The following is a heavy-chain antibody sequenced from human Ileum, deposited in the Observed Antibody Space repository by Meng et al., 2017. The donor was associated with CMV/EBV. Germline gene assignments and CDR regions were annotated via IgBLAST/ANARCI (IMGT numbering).Heavy chain of an antibody. CDR2: INPKRGDT. V-gene: IGHV1-2*02. CDR3: ARINIGSGGRWLDP. Sequence: GPLVPSGAGVRKPGAPVKVSCQTSGYTFTDYYIHWVRQAPGQGLEWMGWINPKRGDTDFAQKLQGRVTLTRDTSINTVYMDLSSLRPDDTAVYYCARINIGSGGRWLDPWGQGTLVTVSS. J-gene: IGHJ5*02. D-gene: IGHD2/OR15-2a*01. CDR1: GYTFTDYY.